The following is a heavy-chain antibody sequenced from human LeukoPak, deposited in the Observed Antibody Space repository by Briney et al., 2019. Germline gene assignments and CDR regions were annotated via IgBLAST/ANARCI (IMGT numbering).Heavy chain of an antibody. CDR3: ARPSSSWSHGVHNWFDP. Sequence: ASVRVPCKTSGYNFINDDINWVRQATGQGLEWMGWINPNSGGTNYAQKFQGRVTMTRDTSISTAYMELSRLRSDDTAVYYCARPSSSWSHGVHNWFDPWGQGTLVTVSS. CDR1: GYNFINDD. D-gene: IGHD6-13*01. J-gene: IGHJ5*02. CDR2: INPNSGGT. V-gene: IGHV1-2*02.